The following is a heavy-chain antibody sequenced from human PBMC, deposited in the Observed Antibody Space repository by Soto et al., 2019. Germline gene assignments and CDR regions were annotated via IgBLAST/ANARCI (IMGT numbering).Heavy chain of an antibody. Sequence: QVQLVQSGAEVKKPGSSVKVSCKASGGTFSSYTISWVRQAPGQGLEWMGRIIPILGIANYAQKFQGRVTITAHKSTSTAYMELSSLRSEDTAVYYCARTETEYQLLTMWFVPWGQGTLVTVSS. D-gene: IGHD2-2*01. J-gene: IGHJ5*02. CDR1: GGTFSSYT. CDR3: ARTETEYQLLTMWFVP. V-gene: IGHV1-69*02. CDR2: IIPILGIA.